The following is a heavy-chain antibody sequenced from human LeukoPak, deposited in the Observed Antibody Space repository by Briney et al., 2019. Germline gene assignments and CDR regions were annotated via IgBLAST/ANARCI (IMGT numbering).Heavy chain of an antibody. J-gene: IGHJ3*02. Sequence: GGTLRLSCAASGFTFSCYGMSWVRQAPGKGLEWVSYISSSGSTIYYADSVKGRFTISRDNARNSLYLQMNSLRAEDTAVYYCARGRLGGATVAFDIWGQGTMVTVSS. CDR3: ARGRLGGATVAFDI. D-gene: IGHD3-16*01. CDR2: ISSSGSTI. V-gene: IGHV3-48*04. CDR1: GFTFSCYG.